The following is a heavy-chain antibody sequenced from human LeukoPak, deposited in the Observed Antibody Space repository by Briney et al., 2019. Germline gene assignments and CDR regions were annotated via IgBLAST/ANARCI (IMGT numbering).Heavy chain of an antibody. V-gene: IGHV3-30*03. CDR2: ISYDGSNK. CDR3: ARRYFDY. Sequence: GGSLRLSCAASGFTFSSYGMHWVRQAPGKGLEWVAVISYDGSNKYYADSVKGRFTISRDNSKNTLYLQMNSLRAEDTAVYYCARRYFDYWGQGTLVTVSS. J-gene: IGHJ4*02. CDR1: GFTFSSYG.